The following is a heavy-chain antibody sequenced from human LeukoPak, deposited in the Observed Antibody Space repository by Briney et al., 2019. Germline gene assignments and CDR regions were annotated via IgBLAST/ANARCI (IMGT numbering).Heavy chain of an antibody. D-gene: IGHD4-23*01. J-gene: IGHJ4*02. Sequence: SVKVSCKASGGTFSHYAISWVRQAPGQGLEWMGGIIPMFGTANYAQKFQGRVTITADEPTSTAYMELSSLRSEDTAVYYCATAVVSLRASLYFDYWGQGTLVTVSS. V-gene: IGHV1-69*13. CDR2: IIPMFGTA. CDR3: ATAVVSLRASLYFDY. CDR1: GGTFSHYA.